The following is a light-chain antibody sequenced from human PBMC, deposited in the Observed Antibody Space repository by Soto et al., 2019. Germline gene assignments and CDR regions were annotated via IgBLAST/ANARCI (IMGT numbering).Light chain of an antibody. CDR3: QSYDSSLSGWV. CDR1: SSNIGAGYD. V-gene: IGLV1-40*01. J-gene: IGLJ3*02. Sequence: QPVLTQPPSVSGAPGQRVNISCTGSSSNIGAGYDVHWYQQLPGTAPKLLIYGNSNRPSGVPDRFSGSKSGTSASLAITGLQAEDEADYYCQSYDSSLSGWVFGGGTQLTVL. CDR2: GNS.